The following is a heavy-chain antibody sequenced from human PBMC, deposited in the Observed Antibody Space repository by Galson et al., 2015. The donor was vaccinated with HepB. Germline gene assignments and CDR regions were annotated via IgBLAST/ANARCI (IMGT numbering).Heavy chain of an antibody. CDR2: IYYSGST. CDR1: GGSISSYY. J-gene: IGHJ5*02. V-gene: IGHV4-59*01. CDR3: ARVQGEIVGATCWFDP. Sequence: ETLSLTCTVSGGSISSYYWSWIRQPPGKGLEWIGYIYYSGSTNYNPSLKSRVTISVDTSKNQFSLKLSSVTAADTAVYYCARVQGEIVGATCWFDPWGQGTLVTVSS. D-gene: IGHD1-26*01.